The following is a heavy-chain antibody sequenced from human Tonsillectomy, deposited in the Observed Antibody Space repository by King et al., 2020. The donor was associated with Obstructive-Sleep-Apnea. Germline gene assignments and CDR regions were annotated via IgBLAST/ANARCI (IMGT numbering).Heavy chain of an antibody. D-gene: IGHD2-2*01. Sequence: VQLVESGGGLVQPGGSLRLSCAASGFTFSSYAMSWVRQAPGKGLEWVSAISGSGGSTYYADSMKGRFTLSRDNSKNTLYLQMNSLRAEETAVYYCAKAGYCISTSCSNWFDPWGQGTLVTVSS. V-gene: IGHV3-23*04. CDR2: ISGSGGST. J-gene: IGHJ5*02. CDR3: AKAGYCISTSCSNWFDP. CDR1: GFTFSSYA.